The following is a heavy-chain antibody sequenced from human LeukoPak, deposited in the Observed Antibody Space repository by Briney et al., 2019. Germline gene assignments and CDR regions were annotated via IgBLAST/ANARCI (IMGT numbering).Heavy chain of an antibody. Sequence: GGSLRLSCAASGFTFSNYWMSWVRQAPGKGLEWVANIKEDGSDKYYVDSVKGRFTISRDNAKNSQYLQMNSLRAEDTAVYYCARDTGYNTFDYWGQGTLVTVSS. D-gene: IGHD5-24*01. CDR3: ARDTGYNTFDY. CDR1: GFTFSNYW. V-gene: IGHV3-7*05. CDR2: IKEDGSDK. J-gene: IGHJ4*02.